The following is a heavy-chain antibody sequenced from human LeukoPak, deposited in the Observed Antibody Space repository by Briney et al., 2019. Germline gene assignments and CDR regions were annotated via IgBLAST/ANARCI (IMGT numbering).Heavy chain of an antibody. CDR3: ASGTNLAILDY. Sequence: ASVKVSCKASGYTFTSYGISWVRQAPGQGLEWMGWISAYNGYAKYAQNVQGRVTMTTDTSTSTAYMELRSLRSDDTAVYYCASGTNLAILDYWGQGTLVTVSS. CDR2: ISAYNGYA. CDR1: GYTFTSYG. D-gene: IGHD2-2*02. V-gene: IGHV1-18*01. J-gene: IGHJ4*02.